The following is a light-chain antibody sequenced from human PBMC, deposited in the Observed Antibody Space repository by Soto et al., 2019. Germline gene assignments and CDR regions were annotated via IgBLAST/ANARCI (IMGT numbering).Light chain of an antibody. J-gene: IGKJ5*01. V-gene: IGKV3-20*01. CDR2: DAS. CDR3: QQYGSSPIT. CDR1: QSVSTY. Sequence: ETVLTQSPATLSLYPGERATLSCRVSQSVSTYLAWYQRKPGQAPRLLIYDASNRATGIPARFPGSGSGTDFTLTISRLEPEDFAVYYCQQYGSSPITFGQGTRLEIK.